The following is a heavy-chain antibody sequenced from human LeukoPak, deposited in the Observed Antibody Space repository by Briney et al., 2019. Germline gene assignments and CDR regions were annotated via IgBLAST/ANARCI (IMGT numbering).Heavy chain of an antibody. CDR1: GYTFTGYY. V-gene: IGHV1-2*02. D-gene: IGHD6-19*01. Sequence: GASVKVSCKASGYTFTGYYIHWVRQAPGQGLERMGWINPKRGGTNFAQKFQGRVTLTRDTSITTAYMELSSLKSDDTAVYYCARERDSSGWTSFDYWGQGTLVTVSS. CDR3: ARERDSSGWTSFDY. CDR2: INPKRGGT. J-gene: IGHJ4*02.